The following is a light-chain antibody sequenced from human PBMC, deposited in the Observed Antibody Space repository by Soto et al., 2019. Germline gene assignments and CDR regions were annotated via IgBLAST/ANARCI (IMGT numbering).Light chain of an antibody. V-gene: IGKV3-20*01. CDR1: QSVSSSY. CDR3: QQYGSSQWT. Sequence: EIVLTQSPVTLSLSPGERATLSCMASQSVSSSYLAWYQQKPGQAPRLLIYGASSRATGIPDRFSGSGSGTDFTLTISRLEPEDFAVYYCQQYGSSQWTFGQGTKVDI. CDR2: GAS. J-gene: IGKJ1*01.